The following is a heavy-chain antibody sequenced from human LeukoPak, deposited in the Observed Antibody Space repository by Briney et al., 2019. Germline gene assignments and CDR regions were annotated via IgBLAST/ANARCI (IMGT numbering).Heavy chain of an antibody. V-gene: IGHV3-7*01. Sequence: GGSLRLSCAASGFTFGSFSMSWVRQAPGKGLEWVANIKQDGSEKYYVDSVKGRFTISRDNAKNSLYLQMNSLRAEDTAVYYCARGGTAMVYYYYYMDVWGKGTTVTVSS. D-gene: IGHD5-18*01. J-gene: IGHJ6*03. CDR3: ARGGTAMVYYYYYMDV. CDR1: GFTFGSFS. CDR2: IKQDGSEK.